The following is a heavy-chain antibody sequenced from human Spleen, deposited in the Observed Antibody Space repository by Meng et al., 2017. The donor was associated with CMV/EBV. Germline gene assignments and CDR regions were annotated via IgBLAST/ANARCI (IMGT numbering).Heavy chain of an antibody. D-gene: IGHD3-3*01. CDR3: AKDGAKVGRFLEWAYNYYGMDV. V-gene: IGHV3-23*01. Sequence: GESLKISCAASGFTFDDYAMHWVRQAPGKGLDWVSTISGSGGNTYYADSVRGRFTISRDNSKNTLYLQMNSLTAEDTAVYYCAKDGAKVGRFLEWAYNYYGMDVWGQGTTVTVSS. CDR2: ISGSGGNT. J-gene: IGHJ6*02. CDR1: GFTFDDYA.